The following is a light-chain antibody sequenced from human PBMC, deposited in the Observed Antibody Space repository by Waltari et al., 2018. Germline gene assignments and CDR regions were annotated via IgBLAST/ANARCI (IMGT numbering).Light chain of an antibody. CDR2: DVN. Sequence: QSALKQPRSMSGSPGKAVTIPCSGTSSVVGGQNCVTWYQQHPGKAPKLVIYDVNNRPSGVPERFSGSKSGNTASLTISGLQSEDEADYYCCSFAGGFTWVFGEGTRLTVL. CDR3: CSFAGGFTWV. J-gene: IGLJ3*02. CDR1: SSVVGGQNC. V-gene: IGLV2-11*01.